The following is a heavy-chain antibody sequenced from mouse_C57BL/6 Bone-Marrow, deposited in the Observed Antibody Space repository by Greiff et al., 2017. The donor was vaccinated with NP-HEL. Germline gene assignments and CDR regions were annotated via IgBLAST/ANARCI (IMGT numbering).Heavy chain of an antibody. V-gene: IGHV1-26*01. CDR1: GYTFTDYY. Sequence: VQLQQSGPELVKPGASVKISCKASGYTFTDYYMNWVKQSHGKSLEWIGDINPNNGGTSYNQKFKGKATLTVDKSSSTAYMELRSLTSEDSAVYYCARSPIYYGSSTFAYWGQGTLVTVSA. CDR3: ARSPIYYGSSTFAY. D-gene: IGHD1-1*01. CDR2: INPNNGGT. J-gene: IGHJ3*01.